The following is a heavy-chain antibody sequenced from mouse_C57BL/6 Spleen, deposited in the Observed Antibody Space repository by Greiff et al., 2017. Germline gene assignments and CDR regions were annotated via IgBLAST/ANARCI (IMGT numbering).Heavy chain of an antibody. J-gene: IGHJ4*01. Sequence: QVQLKQPGAELVKPGASVKLSCKASGYTFTSYWMHWVKQRPGQGLEWIGMIHPNSGSTNYNEKFKSKATLTVDKSSSTAYMQLSSLTSEDSAVXYCARHYYDYDEAMDYWGQGTSVTVSS. CDR1: GYTFTSYW. CDR3: ARHYYDYDEAMDY. D-gene: IGHD2-4*01. V-gene: IGHV1-64*01. CDR2: IHPNSGST.